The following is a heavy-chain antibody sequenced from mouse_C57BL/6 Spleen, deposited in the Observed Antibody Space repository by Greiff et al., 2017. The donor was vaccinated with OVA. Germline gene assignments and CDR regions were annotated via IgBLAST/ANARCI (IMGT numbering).Heavy chain of an antibody. J-gene: IGHJ2*01. V-gene: IGHV5-6*01. CDR2: ISSGGSYT. CDR3: EKQDYDNFDY. CDR1: GFTFSSYG. Sequence: EVMLVESGGDLVKPGGSLKLSCAASGFTFSSYGMSWVRQTPDKRLEWVATISSGGSYTYYPDNVQGRFTISRDNAKNTLYLQMSSLKSEDTTMYYWEKQDYDNFDYWGQGTTLTVSS. D-gene: IGHD2-4*01.